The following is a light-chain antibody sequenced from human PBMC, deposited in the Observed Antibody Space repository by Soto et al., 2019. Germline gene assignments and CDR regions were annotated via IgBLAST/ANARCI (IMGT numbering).Light chain of an antibody. CDR2: GAS. CDR1: QSVSSSY. J-gene: IGKJ1*01. Sequence: IVVTHSPGPLSLSPGERATLSCRASQSVSSSYLAWYQLKPGQAPRLLVYGASIRATGIPARFSGSGSGTEYSLTISSLQSEDFGVYFCQQYDQWWTFGQGTKVDIK. CDR3: QQYDQWWT. V-gene: IGKV3-15*01.